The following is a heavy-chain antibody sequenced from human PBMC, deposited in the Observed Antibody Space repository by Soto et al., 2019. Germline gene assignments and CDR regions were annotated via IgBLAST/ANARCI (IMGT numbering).Heavy chain of an antibody. CDR2: IIPILGIS. D-gene: IGHD2-15*01. J-gene: IGHJ5*02. CDR3: ARGTIVVVAATPFWFDP. CDR1: GGTFSSYT. V-gene: IGHV1-69*02. Sequence: QVQLVQSGAEVKKPGSSVKVSCKASGGTFSSYTISWVRQAPGQGLEWMGRIIPILGISNYAQKFQGRVTITAXXSXSXXYMELSSLRSEDTAVYYCARGTIVVVAATPFWFDPWGQGTLVTVSS.